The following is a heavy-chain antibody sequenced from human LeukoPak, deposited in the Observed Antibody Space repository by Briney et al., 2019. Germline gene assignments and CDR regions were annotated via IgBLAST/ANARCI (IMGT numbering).Heavy chain of an antibody. CDR3: ARQQGFGVVHYYYYMDV. Sequence: SETLSLTCTVSGGSISSYYWSWIRQPPGKGLEWIGYIYYSGSTNYNPSLKSRVTISVDTSKNQFSLKLSSVTAADTAVYYCARQQGFGVVHYYYYMDVWGKGTTVTVSS. CDR1: GGSISSYY. CDR2: IYYSGST. J-gene: IGHJ6*03. V-gene: IGHV4-59*08. D-gene: IGHD3-3*01.